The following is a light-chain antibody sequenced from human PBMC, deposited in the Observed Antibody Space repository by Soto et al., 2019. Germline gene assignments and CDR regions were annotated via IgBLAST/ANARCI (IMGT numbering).Light chain of an antibody. CDR1: SSDVGSYNL. J-gene: IGLJ7*01. CDR2: EGS. CDR3: CSYAGSGTLV. Sequence: QSALTQPASVSGPPGQSITISCTGTSSDVGSYNLVSWYQRHPGKAPKLMIYEGSKRPSGVSNRFSGSKSGNTASLTISGLQAEDEADYYCCSYAGSGTLVFGGGTQLTVL. V-gene: IGLV2-23*01.